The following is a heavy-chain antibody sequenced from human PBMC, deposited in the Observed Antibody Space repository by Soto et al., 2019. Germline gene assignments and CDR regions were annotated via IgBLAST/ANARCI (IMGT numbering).Heavy chain of an antibody. CDR2: ILVDGRT. Sequence: PVGSLRLSCAASGFLCRSYGMSWVRQAPGKGLEWVSTILVDGRTFYVDSVKGRFTISRDSSQNTVYLQMNSLTAGDTALYYCAKATGTGGGAFDICGQGTMVTVSS. CDR3: AKATGTGGGAFDI. J-gene: IGHJ3*02. V-gene: IGHV3-23*01. CDR1: GFLCRSYG. D-gene: IGHD2-8*02.